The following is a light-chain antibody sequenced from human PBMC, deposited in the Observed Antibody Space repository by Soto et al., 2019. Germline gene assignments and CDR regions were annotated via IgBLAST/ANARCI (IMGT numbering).Light chain of an antibody. V-gene: IGLV2-14*01. Sequence: QSALTQPASVFGSPGQSITISCTGTSSDIGAYNYVSWYQQHPGKAPKLMIYEVSNRPSGISNRLSGSKSGNTASLTISGLQADDEADYYCSSYTSTSSYVFGTGTKATVL. CDR3: SSYTSTSSYV. CDR2: EVS. J-gene: IGLJ1*01. CDR1: SSDIGAYNY.